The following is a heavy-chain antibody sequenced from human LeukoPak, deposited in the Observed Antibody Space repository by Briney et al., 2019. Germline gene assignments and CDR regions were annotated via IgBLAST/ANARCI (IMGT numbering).Heavy chain of an antibody. Sequence: GGSLRLSCAASGFTFDDYGMSWVRQAPGKGLEWVSGINWNGGSTGYADSVKSRFTISRDNAKNSLYLQMNSLRAEDTALYYCARLGVGATRDAFDIWGQGTMVTVSS. D-gene: IGHD1-26*01. CDR2: INWNGGST. V-gene: IGHV3-20*04. CDR3: ARLGVGATRDAFDI. J-gene: IGHJ3*02. CDR1: GFTFDDYG.